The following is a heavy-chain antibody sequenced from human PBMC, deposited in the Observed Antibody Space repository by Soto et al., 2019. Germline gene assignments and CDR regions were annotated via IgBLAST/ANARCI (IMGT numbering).Heavy chain of an antibody. CDR3: AKEEQWRDYYYYGMDV. Sequence: GGSLRLSCAASGFTFSSYAMSWVRQAPGKGLEWVSAISGSGGSTYYADSVKGRFTISRDNSKNTLYLQMNSLRAEDTAVYYCAKEEQWRDYYYYGMDVWGQGTTVTVSS. CDR2: ISGSGGST. V-gene: IGHV3-23*01. J-gene: IGHJ6*02. CDR1: GFTFSSYA. D-gene: IGHD6-19*01.